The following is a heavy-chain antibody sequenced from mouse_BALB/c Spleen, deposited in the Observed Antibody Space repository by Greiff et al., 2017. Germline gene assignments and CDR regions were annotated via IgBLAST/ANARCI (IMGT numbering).Heavy chain of an antibody. CDR3: AIRDGNRGAWFAY. CDR2: INPYNGGT. CDR1: DYSFTGYI. J-gene: IGHJ3*01. V-gene: IGHV1S9*01. D-gene: IGHD2-1*01. Sequence: VQLKQSGPELVKPGASVKISCKASDYSFTGYIMNWVKQSHGKSLEWIGEINPYNGGTSYNQKFKGKATLTVDTSSSTAYMELHSLTSEDSLVYYCAIRDGNRGAWFAYWGQGTLVTVSA.